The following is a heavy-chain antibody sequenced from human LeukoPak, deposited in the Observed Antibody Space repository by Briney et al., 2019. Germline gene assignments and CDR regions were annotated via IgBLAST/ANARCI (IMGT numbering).Heavy chain of an antibody. CDR2: MSFDGCER. D-gene: IGHD3-9*01. J-gene: IGHJ3*02. V-gene: IGHV3-30*18. CDR1: GFTFSSYG. Sequence: GGSLRLSCAASGFTFSSYGIHWVRQPPGKGLECIAAMSFDGCERYYAESVRGRFTISRDNSKNTLYLQMNSLRAEDSAVYYCAKVPGLQYSDWLSGAFDIWGQGTTVTVSS. CDR3: AKVPGLQYSDWLSGAFDI.